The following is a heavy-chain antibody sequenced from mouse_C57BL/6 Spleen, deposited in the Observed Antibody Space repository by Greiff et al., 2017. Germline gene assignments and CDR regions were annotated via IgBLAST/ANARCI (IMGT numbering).Heavy chain of an antibody. V-gene: IGHV1-55*01. J-gene: IGHJ3*01. D-gene: IGHD2-4*01. CDR1: GYTFTSYW. CDR3: SRGGLRRGVAWFAY. CDR2: IYPGSGST. Sequence: QVQLQQPGAELVKPGASVKMSCKASGYTFTSYWITWVKQRPGQGLEWIGDIYPGSGSTTYNEKFKSKATLTVDTSSSTAYMQLSSLTSVDSAVYYCSRGGLRRGVAWFAYWGQGTLVTVSA.